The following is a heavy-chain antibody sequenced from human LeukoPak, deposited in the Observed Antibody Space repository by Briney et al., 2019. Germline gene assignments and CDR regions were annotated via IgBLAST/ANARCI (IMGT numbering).Heavy chain of an antibody. CDR3: ARGPFYDSSGYYFLRAFDY. Sequence: PSETLSLTCAVYGGSFSGYYWSWIRQPPGKGLEWIGEINHSGSTNYNPSLKSRVTISVDTSKNQFSLKLSSVTAADTAVYYCARGPFYDSSGYYFLRAFDYWGQGTLVTVSS. V-gene: IGHV4-34*01. CDR1: GGSFSGYY. CDR2: INHSGST. J-gene: IGHJ4*02. D-gene: IGHD3-22*01.